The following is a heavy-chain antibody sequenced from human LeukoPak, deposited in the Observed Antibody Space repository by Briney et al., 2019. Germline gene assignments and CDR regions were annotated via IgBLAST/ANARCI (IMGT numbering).Heavy chain of an antibody. CDR1: GFTFDDYG. Sequence: GGSLRLSCAASGFTFDDYGMSWVRQVPGKGLEWVSGINWNGGSTGNADSVKGRFTISRDNAKSSLYLQMNSLRAEDTAVYYCASAPGNYYGPNPGWGQGTLVTVSS. D-gene: IGHD3-10*01. CDR2: INWNGGST. CDR3: ASAPGNYYGPNPG. V-gene: IGHV3-20*04. J-gene: IGHJ4*02.